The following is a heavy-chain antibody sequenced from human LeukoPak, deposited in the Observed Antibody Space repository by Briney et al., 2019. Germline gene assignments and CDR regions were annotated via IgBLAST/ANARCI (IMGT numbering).Heavy chain of an antibody. CDR1: GFTVDSNY. CDR2: IYYSGST. CDR3: ARHPTSYSSSWYARLYYFDY. V-gene: IGHV4-39*01. Sequence: GSLRLSCAASGFTVDSNYMSWIRQPPGKGLEWIGSIYYSGSTYYNPSLKSRVTISVDTSKNQFSLKLSSVTAADTAVYYCARHPTSYSSSWYARLYYFDYWGQGTLVTVSS. J-gene: IGHJ4*02. D-gene: IGHD6-13*01.